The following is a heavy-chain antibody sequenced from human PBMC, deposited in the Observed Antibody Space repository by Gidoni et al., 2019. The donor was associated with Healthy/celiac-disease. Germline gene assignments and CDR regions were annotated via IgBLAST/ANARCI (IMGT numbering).Heavy chain of an antibody. D-gene: IGHD6-13*01. V-gene: IGHV3-13*01. CDR2: IGTAGDT. J-gene: IGHJ4*02. CDR1: GFTFSSYD. Sequence: EVQLVESGGGLLQPGGSLRLSCAASGFTFSSYDMHWVRQATGKGLEWVSAIGTAGDTYYPGSVKGRFTISRENAKNSLYLQMNSLRAGDTAVYYCARSSSSGPWSHFDYWGQGTLVTVSS. CDR3: ARSSSSGPWSHFDY.